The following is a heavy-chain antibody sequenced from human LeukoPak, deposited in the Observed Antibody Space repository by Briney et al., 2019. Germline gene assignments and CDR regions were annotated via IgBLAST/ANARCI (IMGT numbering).Heavy chain of an antibody. V-gene: IGHV3-23*01. D-gene: IGHD5-18*01. CDR2: ISGSGGST. Sequence: GGSLRLSCAASGFTFSSYAMSWVRQAPGKGLEWVSDISGSGGSTYYADSVKGRFTISRDNSKNTLYLQMNSLRAEDTAVYYCATGYSYVKGGYYFDYWGQGTLVTVSS. CDR1: GFTFSSYA. CDR3: ATGYSYVKGGYYFDY. J-gene: IGHJ4*02.